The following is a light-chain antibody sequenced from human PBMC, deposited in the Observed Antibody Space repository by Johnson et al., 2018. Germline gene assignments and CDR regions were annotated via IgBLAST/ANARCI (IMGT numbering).Light chain of an antibody. CDR3: GTWDSSLSAGNV. CDR2: ENN. J-gene: IGLJ1*01. Sequence: QSVLTQPPSVSAAPGQKVTISCSGSSSNIGNNYVSWYQQLPGTAPKLLIYENNKRPSGIPDRFSGSKSGTSATLGITGLQTGDEADDYCGTWDSSLSAGNVFGTGTKVTFL. V-gene: IGLV1-51*02. CDR1: SSNIGNNY.